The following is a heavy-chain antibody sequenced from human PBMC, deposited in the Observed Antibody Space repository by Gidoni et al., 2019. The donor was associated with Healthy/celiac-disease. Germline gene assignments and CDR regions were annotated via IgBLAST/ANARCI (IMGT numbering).Heavy chain of an antibody. Sequence: QVQLVESGGGVVQPGRSLRLSCAASGFTVSSYAMHWVRPAPGKGLEWVAVISYDGSNKYYADSVKGRFTISRDNSKNTLYLQMNSLRAEDTAVYYCARDWYYYDSSGYYPYYYYYYYMDVWGKGTTVTVSS. CDR1: GFTVSSYA. V-gene: IGHV3-30-3*01. J-gene: IGHJ6*03. D-gene: IGHD3-22*01. CDR2: ISYDGSNK. CDR3: ARDWYYYDSSGYYPYYYYYYYMDV.